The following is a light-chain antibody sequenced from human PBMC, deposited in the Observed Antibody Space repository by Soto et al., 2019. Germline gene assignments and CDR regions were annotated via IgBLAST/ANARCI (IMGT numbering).Light chain of an antibody. V-gene: IGKV1-5*01. CDR3: QQYIFYPWT. CDR2: DGS. Sequence: DIQMTQSPSTLSASLGDRVSITCRASQSIDMWLAWYRQKPGKAPNLLIYDGSSLESGVPSRFSGSGSGTDFTLTISSLQPDDFATYYCQQYIFYPWTLGQGTKVDIK. J-gene: IGKJ1*01. CDR1: QSIDMW.